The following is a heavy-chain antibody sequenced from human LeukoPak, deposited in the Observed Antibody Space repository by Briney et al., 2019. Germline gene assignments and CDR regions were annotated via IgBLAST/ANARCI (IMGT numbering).Heavy chain of an antibody. V-gene: IGHV4-39*01. J-gene: IGHJ5*02. D-gene: IGHD3-10*01. CDR2: IYYSGST. CDR3: ARRGYYYGSGSYWSMGNWFDP. CDR1: GGSISNSRDY. Sequence: SETLSLTCTVSGGSISNSRDYWAWIRQPPGKGLEWIANIYYSGSTYYSPSLKSRVTISGDTSKNQFSLKLSSVTAADTAVYYCARRGYYYGSGSYWSMGNWFDPWGQGTLVTVSS.